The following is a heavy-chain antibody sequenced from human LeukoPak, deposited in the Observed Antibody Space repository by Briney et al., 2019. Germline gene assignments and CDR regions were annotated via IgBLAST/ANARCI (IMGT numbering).Heavy chain of an antibody. CDR1: GYTCTSYD. V-gene: IGHV1-8*01. CDR3: ARAFVRFLEWSKNGMDV. J-gene: IGHJ6*02. Sequence: ASVKVSCKASGYTCTSYDINWVRQATGQGLEWMGWMNPNSGNTGYAQKFQGRVTMTRNTSISTAYMELSSLRSEDTAVYYCARAFVRFLEWSKNGMDVWGQGTTVTVSS. D-gene: IGHD3-3*01. CDR2: MNPNSGNT.